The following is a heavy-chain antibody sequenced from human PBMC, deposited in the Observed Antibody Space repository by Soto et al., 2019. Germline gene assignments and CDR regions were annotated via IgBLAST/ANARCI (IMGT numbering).Heavy chain of an antibody. D-gene: IGHD3-3*01. CDR3: ARAYDFWSGYRDDAFDI. CDR2: INPSGGST. CDR1: GYTFTSYY. V-gene: IGHV1-46*01. J-gene: IGHJ3*02. Sequence: ASVKVSCKASGYTFTSYYMHWVRQPPGQGLEWMGIINPSGGSTSYAEKFQGGVTMTRDTSTSTVYMELSSLRSEDTAVYYCARAYDFWSGYRDDAFDIWGQGTMVNVSS.